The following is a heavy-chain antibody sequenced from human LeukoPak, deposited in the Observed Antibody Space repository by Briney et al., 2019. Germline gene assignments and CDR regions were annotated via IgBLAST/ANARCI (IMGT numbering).Heavy chain of an antibody. CDR2: IYPGDSAT. D-gene: IGHD6-13*01. CDR1: GYSFTSYW. Sequence: GESLKISCRSSGYSFTSYWIGWVRQMPGKGLEYMGIIYPGDSATRYSPSFQGHVTISVDKSITTAYLQWSSLKASDTAMYYCARLGASSSWPFDYWGQGILVTVSS. J-gene: IGHJ4*02. CDR3: ARLGASSSWPFDY. V-gene: IGHV5-51*01.